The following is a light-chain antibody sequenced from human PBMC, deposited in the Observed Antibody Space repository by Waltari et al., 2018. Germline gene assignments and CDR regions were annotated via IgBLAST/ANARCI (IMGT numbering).Light chain of an antibody. CDR1: HNHVGNQG. V-gene: IGLV10-54*04. Sequence: QAGLTQPPSVSKGLSQTATLPCPGHHNHVGNQGSPRPQPHQGPPPKLLSHRNNNRPSAISERGSASRSGNTASLTITELQPEDEADYYCSTWDISLNTHVFGTGTKVTVL. CDR2: RNN. J-gene: IGLJ1*01. CDR3: STWDISLNTHV.